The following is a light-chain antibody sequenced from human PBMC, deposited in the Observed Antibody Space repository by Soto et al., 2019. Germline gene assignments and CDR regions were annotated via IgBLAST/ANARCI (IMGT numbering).Light chain of an antibody. CDR2: DAS. J-gene: IGKJ1*01. CDR1: QSISSW. V-gene: IGKV1-5*01. CDR3: QQYNSYSGT. Sequence: DIQMTQSPSTLSACVGDRVTISCRASQSISSWLAWYQQKPGKAPKLLIYDASSLESGVPSRFSGSGSGTEFTLTISSLQPDDFATYYCQQYNSYSGTFGQGTKADIK.